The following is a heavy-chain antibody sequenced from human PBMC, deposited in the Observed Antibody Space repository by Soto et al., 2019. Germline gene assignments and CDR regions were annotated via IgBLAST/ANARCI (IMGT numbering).Heavy chain of an antibody. CDR3: AHRGYYDGSGGYC. V-gene: IGHV4-30-4*01. D-gene: IGHD3-22*01. Sequence: QVQLQESGPGLVKPSQTLSLTCTVSGGSISSGDYFWTWIRQPPGKGLEWIGYIHYRGSTNYNPSVKGRVTMSLVGSKNQFCLKLTSVTAADTAVYYCAHRGYYDGSGGYCGGQGTLVTVSS. CDR1: GGSISSGDYF. J-gene: IGHJ4*02. CDR2: IHYRGST.